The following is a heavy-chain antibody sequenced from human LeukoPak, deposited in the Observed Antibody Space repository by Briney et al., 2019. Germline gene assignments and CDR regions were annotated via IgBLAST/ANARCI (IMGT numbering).Heavy chain of an antibody. CDR3: ARDHVELPFLYYYYGMDV. CDR2: ISYDGSNK. D-gene: IGHD1-26*01. CDR1: GFTFSSYA. V-gene: IGHV3-30-3*01. J-gene: IGHJ6*02. Sequence: GGSLRLSCAASGFTFSSYAMHWVRQAPGKGLEWVAVISYDGSNKYYADSVKGRFTISRDNSKNTLYLQMNSLRAEDTAVYYRARDHVELPFLYYYYGMDVWGQGTTVTVSS.